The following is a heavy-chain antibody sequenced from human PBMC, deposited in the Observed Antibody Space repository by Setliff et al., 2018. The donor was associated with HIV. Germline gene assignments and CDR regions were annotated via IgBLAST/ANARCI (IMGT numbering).Heavy chain of an antibody. V-gene: IGHV3-11*04. CDR2: ISSSGSTI. CDR1: GFTFSDYY. D-gene: IGHD3-16*01. Sequence: GGSLRLSCAASGFTFSDYYMSWIRQAPGKGLEWVSYISSSGSTIYYVDSVKGRFTISRDNAKESVYLQMNYVGAEDTAVYYCARSGGIGNYHWDVWGKGTTVTVSS. CDR3: ARSGGIGNYHWDV. J-gene: IGHJ6*03.